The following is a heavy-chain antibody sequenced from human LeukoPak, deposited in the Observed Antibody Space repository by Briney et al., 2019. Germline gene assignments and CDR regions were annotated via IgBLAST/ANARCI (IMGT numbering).Heavy chain of an antibody. CDR1: GFTFSNYE. J-gene: IGHJ3*02. CDR3: GRGGYCSGGTCYRFNAFDI. CDR2: ISPSGSTM. V-gene: IGHV3-48*03. Sequence: GGSLRLSCATSGFTFSNYEMNWVRQAPGKGLEWVSYISPSGSTMYYTGSVKGRFTISTDNAKNSLYLQMNSLRAEDTAVYYCGRGGYCSGGTCYRFNAFDIWGRGTTVTVSS. D-gene: IGHD2-15*01.